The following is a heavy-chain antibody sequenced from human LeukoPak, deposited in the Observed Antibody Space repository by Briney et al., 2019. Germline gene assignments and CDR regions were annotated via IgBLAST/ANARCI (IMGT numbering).Heavy chain of an antibody. Sequence: GESLKISCNGSGYSFTGYWIGWVRQMPGKGLEWMGIVYPGDSDTRYSPSFQGQVTISADKSITTADLQWSSLKASDSAIYYCARRRDRGRYFDLWGRGTLVTVSS. CDR3: ARRRDRGRYFDL. CDR1: GYSFTGYW. J-gene: IGHJ2*01. V-gene: IGHV5-51*01. D-gene: IGHD6-25*01. CDR2: VYPGDSDT.